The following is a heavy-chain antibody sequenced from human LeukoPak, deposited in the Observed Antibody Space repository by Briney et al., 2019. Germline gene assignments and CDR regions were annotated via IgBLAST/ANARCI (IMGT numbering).Heavy chain of an antibody. Sequence: PGRSLRLSCAGSGFTFCGYGMHWFRQTPGKGREWLAVISYYGISAFYAHSVKGRFTISRDNSKNTMSVQMDDLRAEDTAVYYCTRYNNDHFDYWGQGTLVTVSS. CDR2: ISYYGISA. J-gene: IGHJ4*02. CDR3: TRYNNDHFDY. CDR1: GFTFCGYG. D-gene: IGHD1-14*01. V-gene: IGHV3-33*01.